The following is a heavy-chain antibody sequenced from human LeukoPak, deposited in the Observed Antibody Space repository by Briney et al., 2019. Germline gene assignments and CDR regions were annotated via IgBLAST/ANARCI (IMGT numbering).Heavy chain of an antibody. CDR3: AKTRPLDSSSWSHGDY. D-gene: IGHD6-13*01. Sequence: GGSLRLSCAASGFTFSSYAMSWVRQAPGKGLEWVSAISGSGDSTYYGESVKGGFTISRDNSKNTLYLQMNSLRAEDTAVYYCAKTRPLDSSSWSHGDYWGQGTLVTVSS. V-gene: IGHV3-23*01. J-gene: IGHJ4*02. CDR1: GFTFSSYA. CDR2: ISGSGDST.